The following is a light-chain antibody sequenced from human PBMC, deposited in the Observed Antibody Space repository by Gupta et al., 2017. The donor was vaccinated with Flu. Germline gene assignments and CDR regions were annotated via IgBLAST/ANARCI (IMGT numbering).Light chain of an antibody. CDR2: DVN. V-gene: IGLV2-14*04. J-gene: IGLJ1*01. CDR1: SSDVGGYNY. Sequence: ITISCTGTSSDVGGYNYVSWYQQHPGKAPKLMIYDVNNRPSGVSNRFSGSKSGNTASLTISGLQAEDEADYYCSSYTSSSTLYVFGTGTKVTVL. CDR3: SSYTSSSTLYV.